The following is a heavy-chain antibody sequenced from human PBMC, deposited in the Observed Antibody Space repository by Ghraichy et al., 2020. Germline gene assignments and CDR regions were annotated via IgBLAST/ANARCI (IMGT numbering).Heavy chain of an antibody. J-gene: IGHJ6*02. D-gene: IGHD2-2*01. CDR1: GFTFNRNG. V-gene: IGHV3-30*18. Sequence: GGSLRLSCAASGFTFNRNGMHWVRQAPGKGLEWVAVISYDGSNKYYADSVKGRFTISRDNSKNTLYLQMNSLRAEDTAVYYCAKGRPAAVKYYYYGMDVWGQGTTVTVSS. CDR2: ISYDGSNK. CDR3: AKGRPAAVKYYYYGMDV.